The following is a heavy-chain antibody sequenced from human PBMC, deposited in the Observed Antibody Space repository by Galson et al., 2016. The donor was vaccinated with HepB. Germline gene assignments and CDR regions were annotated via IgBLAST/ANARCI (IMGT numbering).Heavy chain of an antibody. D-gene: IGHD3-22*01. CDR3: AKVSDYHDSSGLFDH. Sequence: SLRLSCAVSGFTFSNYGFHWVRQAPGKGLEWVALISHDAVHTYYVESVKGRFTISRDNSKNTLFLQMDRLRADDTAVYYCAKVSDYHDSSGLFDHWGRGTLVTVSS. J-gene: IGHJ4*02. CDR1: GFTFSNYG. CDR2: ISHDAVHT. V-gene: IGHV3-30*18.